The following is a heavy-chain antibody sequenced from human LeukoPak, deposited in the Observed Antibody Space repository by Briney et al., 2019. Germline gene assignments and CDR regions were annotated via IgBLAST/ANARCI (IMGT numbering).Heavy chain of an antibody. V-gene: IGHV1-3*03. J-gene: IGHJ4*02. Sequence: ASVKVSCKASGYTFTSYAMHWVRQAPGQRLEWMGWINAGNGNTKYSQEFQGRVTITMDTSASTAYMELSSLRSEDTAVYCCARSSNPYCSGGSCYSGSLDYWGQGTLVTVSS. CDR2: INAGNGNT. D-gene: IGHD2-15*01. CDR3: ARSSNPYCSGGSCYSGSLDY. CDR1: GYTFTSYA.